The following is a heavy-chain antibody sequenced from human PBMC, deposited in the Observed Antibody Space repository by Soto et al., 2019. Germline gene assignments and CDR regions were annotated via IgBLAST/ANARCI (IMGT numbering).Heavy chain of an antibody. V-gene: IGHV1-18*01. Sequence: ASVKVSCKASGYTFTSYGISWVRQAPGQGLEWMGWISAYNGNTNYAQKPQGRVTMTTDTSTSTAYMELRSLRSDDTAVYYCARDAPLVCSSTSGYTGGYYYYYGMDVWGKGTRVTVSS. CDR3: ARDAPLVCSSTSGYTGGYYYYYGMDV. J-gene: IGHJ6*04. CDR1: GYTFTSYG. CDR2: ISAYNGNT. D-gene: IGHD2-2*02.